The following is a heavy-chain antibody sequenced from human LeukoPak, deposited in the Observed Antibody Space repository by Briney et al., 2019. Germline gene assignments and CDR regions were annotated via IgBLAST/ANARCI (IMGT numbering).Heavy chain of an antibody. CDR2: INPNSGGT. CDR1: GYTFTGYY. Sequence: GASVKISCKASGYTFTGYYIHWVRQAPGQGLEWMGWINPNSGGTNYAQKFQGRVTMTRDTSISTAYMELSRLRSDDTAVYYCARDEKRYFDWLYFDYWGQGTLVTVSS. D-gene: IGHD3-9*01. J-gene: IGHJ4*02. V-gene: IGHV1-2*02. CDR3: ARDEKRYFDWLYFDY.